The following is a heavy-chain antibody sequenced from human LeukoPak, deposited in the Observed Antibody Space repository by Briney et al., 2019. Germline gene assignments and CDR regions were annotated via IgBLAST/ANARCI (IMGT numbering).Heavy chain of an antibody. J-gene: IGHJ5*02. CDR3: ARDLVVAGLVP. V-gene: IGHV3-66*01. CDR2: IYSGGRT. CDR1: GFTVTSNY. Sequence: GGSLRLSCAASGFTVTSNYMHWVRQAPGKGLEWVSVIYSGGRTNYAESVKGRLTISRDRSTNTLFLQMNSPRAEDTASYYCARDLVVAGLVPWGQGTLVLVSS. D-gene: IGHD3-22*01.